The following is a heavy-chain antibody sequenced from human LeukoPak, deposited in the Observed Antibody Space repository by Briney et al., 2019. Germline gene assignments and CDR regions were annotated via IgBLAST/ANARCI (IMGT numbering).Heavy chain of an antibody. D-gene: IGHD2-2*01. V-gene: IGHV1-2*06. CDR1: GYTFTGYY. J-gene: IGHJ6*02. Sequence: ASVTVSCKASGYTFTGYYMHWVRQAPGQGLEWMGRINPNSGGTNYAQKFQGRVTMTRDTSISTAYMELSRLRSDDTAVYYCARDRLYCSSTSCYVGSMDVWGQGTTVTVSS. CDR2: INPNSGGT. CDR3: ARDRLYCSSTSCYVGSMDV.